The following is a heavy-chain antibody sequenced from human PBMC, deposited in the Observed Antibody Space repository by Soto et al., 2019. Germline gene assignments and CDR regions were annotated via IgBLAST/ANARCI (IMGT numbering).Heavy chain of an antibody. CDR3: STSRVVSEWFDP. D-gene: IGHD3-3*01. V-gene: IGHV1-2*02. CDR2: INPNSGGT. CDR1: GYTFTGYY. Sequence: PSVKVSCKASGYTFTGYYMHWVRQAPGQGLEWMGWINPNSGGTNYAQKFQGRVTMTRDTSISTAYMELSSLRSEDTAVYYCSTSRVVSEWFDPWGQGTLVTVAS. J-gene: IGHJ5*02.